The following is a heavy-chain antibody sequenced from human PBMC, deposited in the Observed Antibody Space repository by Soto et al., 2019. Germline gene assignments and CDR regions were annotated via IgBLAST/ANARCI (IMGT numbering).Heavy chain of an antibody. CDR3: ARFGSPPVYDILTGYYPRIDY. Sequence: EVQLVESGGGLVQPGGSLRLSCAASGFTFSSYWMSWVRQAPGKGLEWVANIKQDGSEKYYVDSVKGRFTISRDNAKNSLYRQMNSLRAEDTAVYYGARFGSPPVYDILTGYYPRIDYWGQGTLVTVSS. J-gene: IGHJ4*02. CDR2: IKQDGSEK. CDR1: GFTFSSYW. V-gene: IGHV3-7*01. D-gene: IGHD3-9*01.